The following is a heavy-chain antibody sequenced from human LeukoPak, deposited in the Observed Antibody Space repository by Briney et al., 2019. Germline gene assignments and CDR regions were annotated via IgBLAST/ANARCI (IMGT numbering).Heavy chain of an antibody. J-gene: IGHJ4*02. D-gene: IGHD6-13*01. CDR2: ISSSSSTI. Sequence: PGGSLRLSCAASGFTFSSYSMNWVRQAPGKGLEWVSYISSSSSTIYYADSVKGRFTISRDNAKNSLYLQMNSLRAEDTAVYYCARHFIAAAVPNFDYWGQGTLVTVSS. V-gene: IGHV3-48*01. CDR1: GFTFSSYS. CDR3: ARHFIAAAVPNFDY.